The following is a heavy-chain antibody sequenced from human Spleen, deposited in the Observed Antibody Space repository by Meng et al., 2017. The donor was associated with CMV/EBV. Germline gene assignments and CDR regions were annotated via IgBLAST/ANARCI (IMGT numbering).Heavy chain of an antibody. V-gene: IGHV3-23*01. CDR1: GFNFANYA. D-gene: IGHD6-13*01. CDR3: ARDSGNWFFDY. J-gene: IGHJ4*02. Sequence: GESLKISCAASGFNFANYAMTWVRQAPGKGLEWVSTITPGVRTHYADSVKGRFTISRDISKDILYLQMHSLRAEDTAVYYCARDSGNWFFDYWGQGSLVTVSS. CDR2: ITPGVRT.